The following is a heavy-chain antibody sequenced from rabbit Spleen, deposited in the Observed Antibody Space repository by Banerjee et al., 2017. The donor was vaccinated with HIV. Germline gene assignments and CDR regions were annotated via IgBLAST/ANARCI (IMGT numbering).Heavy chain of an antibody. CDR2: IYNGDDTT. V-gene: IGHV1S47*01. CDR3: AREIYDDYGHYNL. J-gene: IGHJ4*01. D-gene: IGHD2-1*01. Sequence: QEQLEESGGDLVKPEGSLTLTCKASGFDFSSDAMCWVRQAPGKGPEWIACIYNGDDTTYYASWVHGRFTISKASSTTVTLQMTRLTAADTATYFCAREIYDDYGHYNLWGPGTLVTVS. CDR1: GFDFSSDA.